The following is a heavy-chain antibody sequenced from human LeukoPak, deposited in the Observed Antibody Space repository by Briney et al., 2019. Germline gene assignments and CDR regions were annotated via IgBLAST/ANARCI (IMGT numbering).Heavy chain of an antibody. CDR3: ATYCSSTSCYPPGGDYYYYYGMDV. Sequence: ASVKVSCTASGYTFTGYYMHWVRQAPGQGLEWMGRINPNSGGTNYAQKFQGRVTMTRGTSISTAYMELSRLRSDDTAVYYCATYCSSTSCYPPGGDYYYYYGMDVWGQGTTVTVSS. CDR1: GYTFTGYY. V-gene: IGHV1-2*06. CDR2: INPNSGGT. J-gene: IGHJ6*02. D-gene: IGHD2-2*01.